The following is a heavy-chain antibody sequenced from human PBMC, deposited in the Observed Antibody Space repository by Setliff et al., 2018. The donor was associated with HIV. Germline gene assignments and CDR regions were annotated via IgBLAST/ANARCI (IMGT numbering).Heavy chain of an antibody. D-gene: IGHD5-12*01. Sequence: LRLSCAASGFTFSDYYMSWIRQAPGKGLEWVSYISNSGSTIYYADSVKGRFSISRDNAKNSLYLQMNSLRAEDTAVYYCARDSRTGYDLNFDYWGQGTLVTVSS. CDR3: ARDSRTGYDLNFDY. CDR2: ISNSGSTI. J-gene: IGHJ4*02. V-gene: IGHV3-11*04. CDR1: GFTFSDYY.